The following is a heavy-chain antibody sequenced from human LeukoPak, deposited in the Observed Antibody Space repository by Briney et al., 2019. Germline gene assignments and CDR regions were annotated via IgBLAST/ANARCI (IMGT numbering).Heavy chain of an antibody. CDR3: GIKGGFWSGNYAFDI. CDR2: INTNSGGT. Sequence: ASVKVSCQSSGYTFTGYYMHWVRQAPGQGLEWMGWINTNSGGTNYAQKFQGRVTMTRDTSISTAYMELSRLRSDDTAVYYCGIKGGFWSGNYAFDIWGQGTMVTVSS. CDR1: GYTFTGYY. D-gene: IGHD3-3*01. J-gene: IGHJ3*02. V-gene: IGHV1-2*02.